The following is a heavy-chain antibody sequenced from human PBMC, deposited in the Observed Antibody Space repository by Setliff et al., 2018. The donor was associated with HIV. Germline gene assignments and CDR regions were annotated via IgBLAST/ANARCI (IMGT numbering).Heavy chain of an antibody. V-gene: IGHV1-46*01. CDR1: GFTFSSNY. CDR2: INPSGGST. Sequence: ASVKVSCKASGFTFSSNYMHWVRQAPGQGLEWLGMINPSGGSTWYAQKFQGRVTMTGDTSTNTLYMELSSLRSEDTAVYYCARGWEGGMDYWGQGTLVTSPQ. D-gene: IGHD1-26*01. J-gene: IGHJ4*02. CDR3: ARGWEGGMDY.